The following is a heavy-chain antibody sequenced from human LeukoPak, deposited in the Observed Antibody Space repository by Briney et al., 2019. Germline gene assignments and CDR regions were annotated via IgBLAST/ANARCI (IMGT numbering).Heavy chain of an antibody. V-gene: IGHV3-48*04. CDR2: ITDDSKTM. Sequence: GGSLRLSCVASGFTFDTYSMNWIRQAPGKGLEWTSYITDDSKTMYYADSVKGRFTISRDNAKNALYLQMNSLRGEDTAVYYCARALMTTVGQFDYWGQGTLVTVSS. J-gene: IGHJ4*02. CDR3: ARALMTTVGQFDY. CDR1: GFTFDTYS. D-gene: IGHD4-23*01.